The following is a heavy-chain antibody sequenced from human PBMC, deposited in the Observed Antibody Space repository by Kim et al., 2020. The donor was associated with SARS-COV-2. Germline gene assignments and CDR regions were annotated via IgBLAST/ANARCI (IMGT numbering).Heavy chain of an antibody. CDR2: FYSSGTT. V-gene: IGHV4-59*01. CDR1: VDSFRGYY. D-gene: IGHD3-16*01. CDR3: ARGGAHPSPT. J-gene: IGHJ5*02. Sequence: SETLSLTCTVSVDSFRGYYWSWLRQAPGKGLEWIAYFYSSGTTNYKSSLKSRVTISVATSKMQFSLNLRSMTAADTAIYYCARGGAHPSPTWGPATLVA.